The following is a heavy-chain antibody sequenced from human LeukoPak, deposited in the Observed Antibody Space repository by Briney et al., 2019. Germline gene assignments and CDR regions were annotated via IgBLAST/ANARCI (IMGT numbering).Heavy chain of an antibody. V-gene: IGHV3-7*04. J-gene: IGHJ4*02. CDR1: GFTFSSCW. CDR3: ARGVYGSGPYYFDH. Sequence: GGSLRLSCAASGFTFSSCWMTWVRQGPGKGLEWVANLNQEGTEKYYEDSVKGRFTISRDNAKNSLDLQMNSVRAEDTAVYYCARGVYGSGPYYFDHWGQGTLVTVSS. CDR2: LNQEGTEK. D-gene: IGHD3-10*01.